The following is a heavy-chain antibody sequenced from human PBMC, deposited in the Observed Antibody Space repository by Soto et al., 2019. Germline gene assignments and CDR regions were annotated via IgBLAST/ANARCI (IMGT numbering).Heavy chain of an antibody. Sequence: QVQLVQSGAEVKKPGSAVKVSCKASGGTFSSYAISWVRQAPGQGLEWMGGIIPIFGTANYAQKFQGRVTITADKSTSTAYMELSSPRSEDTAVYYCASSRTLYYYYGMDVWGQGTTVTVSS. CDR2: IIPIFGTA. V-gene: IGHV1-69*06. CDR3: ASSRTLYYYYGMDV. J-gene: IGHJ6*02. CDR1: GGTFSSYA.